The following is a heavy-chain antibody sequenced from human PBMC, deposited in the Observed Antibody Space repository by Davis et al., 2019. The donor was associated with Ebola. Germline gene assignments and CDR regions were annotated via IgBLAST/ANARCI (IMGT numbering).Heavy chain of an antibody. J-gene: IGHJ3*02. CDR1: GYIFFNFG. Sequence: ASVKVSCKASGYIFFNFGISWVRQAPGQGLEWMGWISVYNGNTKYVQRLQGRVTMTTDTSTSTTYMELRSLRSDDTAVYYCARDAEVGKNAFDIWGQGTMVTVSS. D-gene: IGHD1-26*01. CDR3: ARDAEVGKNAFDI. V-gene: IGHV1-18*04. CDR2: ISVYNGNT.